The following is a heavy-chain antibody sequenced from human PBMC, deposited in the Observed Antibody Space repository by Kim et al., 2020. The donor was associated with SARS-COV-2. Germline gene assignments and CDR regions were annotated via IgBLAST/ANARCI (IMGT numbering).Heavy chain of an antibody. CDR2: GST. CDR3: ARETHAFDI. Sequence: GSTYYADSVKGRFTISRDNSKNTLYLQMNSLRAEDTAVYYCARETHAFDIWGQGTMVTVSS. J-gene: IGHJ3*02. V-gene: IGHV3-53*01.